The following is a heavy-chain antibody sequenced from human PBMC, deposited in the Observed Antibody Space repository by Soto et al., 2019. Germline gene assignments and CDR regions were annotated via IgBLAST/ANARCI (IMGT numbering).Heavy chain of an antibody. CDR3: ARDRYDYVWGSYRSPPFDY. J-gene: IGHJ4*02. CDR1: GFTFSSYS. D-gene: IGHD3-16*02. Sequence: GGSLRLSCAASGFTFSSYSVNWVRQAPGKGLEWVSYISSSSSTIYYADSVKGRFTISRDNAKNSLYLQMNSLRAEDTAVYYCARDRYDYVWGSYRSPPFDYWGQGTLVTVSS. V-gene: IGHV3-48*01. CDR2: ISSSSSTI.